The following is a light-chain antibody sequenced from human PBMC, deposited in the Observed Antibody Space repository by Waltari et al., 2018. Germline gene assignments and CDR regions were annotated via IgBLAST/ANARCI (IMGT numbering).Light chain of an antibody. CDR1: QSVGRSF. J-gene: IGKJ1*01. Sequence: EIVLTQSPGTLSLSPGERATLSCRASQSVGRSFFWYQQKPGQAPRLVIYNTYTRATGIPDRFSGSGSGTDFSLTISRLEPEDFAVYYCQHNVRLPVTFGQGTKVEIK. CDR3: QHNVRLPVT. V-gene: IGKV3-20*01. CDR2: NTY.